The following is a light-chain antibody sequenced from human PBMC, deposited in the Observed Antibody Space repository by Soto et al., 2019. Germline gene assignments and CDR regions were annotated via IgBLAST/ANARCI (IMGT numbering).Light chain of an antibody. V-gene: IGKV3-11*01. J-gene: IGKJ5*01. CDR1: QSVSSY. CDR2: DAS. CDR3: QQRSNWPSIT. Sequence: PGERATLSCRASQSVSSYLAWYQQKPGQAPRLLVYDASNRATGIPARFSGSGSGTDFTLTISSLEPEDFAAYYCQQRSNWPSITFGQGTRLEIK.